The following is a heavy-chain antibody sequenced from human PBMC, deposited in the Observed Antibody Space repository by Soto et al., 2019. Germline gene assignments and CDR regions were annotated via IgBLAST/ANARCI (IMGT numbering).Heavy chain of an antibody. CDR1: GFTFDNYW. CDR2: IKHDGSEQ. Sequence: EVQLVESGGGLVQPGGSLRLSCAASGFTFDNYWMSWVRQAPGKGLEWVAIIKHDGSEQYYGDSVKGRFTISRDNAKNSLYLQLNSLRAEDMAVYYCARDFGGTYYYGSGSLYCGQGTLVTVSS. J-gene: IGHJ4*02. CDR3: ARDFGGTYYYGSGSLY. D-gene: IGHD3-10*01. V-gene: IGHV3-7*01.